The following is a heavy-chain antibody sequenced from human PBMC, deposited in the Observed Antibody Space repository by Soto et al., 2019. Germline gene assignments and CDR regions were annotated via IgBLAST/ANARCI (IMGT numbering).Heavy chain of an antibody. D-gene: IGHD3-9*01. CDR1: GFTCSSYW. Sequence: GGSLRLSCAASGFTCSSYWMSWVRQAPGKGLEWVANIKQDGSEKYYVDSVKGRFTISRDNAKNSLYLQMNSLRAEDTAVYYCARGGLRYFDWLLKFDYWGQGTLVTVSS. J-gene: IGHJ4*02. CDR2: IKQDGSEK. V-gene: IGHV3-7*03. CDR3: ARGGLRYFDWLLKFDY.